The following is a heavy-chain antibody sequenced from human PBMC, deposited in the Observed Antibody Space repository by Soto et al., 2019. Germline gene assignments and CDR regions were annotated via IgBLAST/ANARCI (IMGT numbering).Heavy chain of an antibody. CDR2: INAGNGNT. CDR1: GYTFTSYA. D-gene: IGHD1-26*01. Sequence: QVQLVQSGAEVKKPGASVKVSCKASGYTFTSYAMHWVRQAPGQRLEWMGWINAGNGNTKYSQKFQGRVTITRGTSASTAYMELSSLRSEDTAVYYCARGTLYSGSYSLPFDYWGQGTLVTVSS. CDR3: ARGTLYSGSYSLPFDY. V-gene: IGHV1-3*01. J-gene: IGHJ4*02.